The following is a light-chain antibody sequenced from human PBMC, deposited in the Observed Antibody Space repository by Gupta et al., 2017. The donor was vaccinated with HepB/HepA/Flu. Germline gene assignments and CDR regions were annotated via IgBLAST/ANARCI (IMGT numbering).Light chain of an antibody. Sequence: DIVMTQSPDSLAVSLGERATINCKSSQNILYSSNNKNYLAWYQQKPGQPPKLLIDWASSRESGVPDRFSGSGSGTDFTLTISSLQAEDVAVYYCHQYDHTPGTFGQGTKVEIK. V-gene: IGKV4-1*01. CDR1: QNILYSSNNKNY. CDR3: HQYDHTPGT. J-gene: IGKJ1*01. CDR2: WAS.